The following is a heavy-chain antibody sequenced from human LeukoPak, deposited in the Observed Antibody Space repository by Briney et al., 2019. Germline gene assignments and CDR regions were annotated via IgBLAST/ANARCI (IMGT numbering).Heavy chain of an antibody. CDR3: AKDASSGSSWYYFDY. CDR1: GFTLDDYS. Sequence: PGGSLRLSCAASGFTLDDYSMHWVRQAPGEGLGGGSGISWNSGSIGYADSVKGRFTISRDNAKNSLYLQMNSLRAEDTALYYCAKDASSGSSWYYFDYWGQGTLVTVSS. CDR2: ISWNSGSI. J-gene: IGHJ4*02. D-gene: IGHD6-13*01. V-gene: IGHV3-9*01.